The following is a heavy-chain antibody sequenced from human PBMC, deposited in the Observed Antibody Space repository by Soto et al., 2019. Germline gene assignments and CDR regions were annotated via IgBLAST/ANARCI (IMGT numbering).Heavy chain of an antibody. D-gene: IGHD1-26*01. J-gene: IGHJ5*02. CDR3: ARDATPLIVGATRELNWFDP. CDR2: IIPIFGTA. Sequence: GASVKVSCKASGGTFSSYAISWVRQAPGQGLEWMGGIIPIFGTANYAQKFQGRVTITADESTSTAYMELSSLRSEDTAVYYCARDATPLIVGATRELNWFDPWGQGTLVTVSS. V-gene: IGHV1-69*13. CDR1: GGTFSSYA.